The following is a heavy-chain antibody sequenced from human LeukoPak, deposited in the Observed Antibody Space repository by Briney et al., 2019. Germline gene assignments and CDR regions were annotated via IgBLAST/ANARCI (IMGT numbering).Heavy chain of an antibody. D-gene: IGHD5-24*01. CDR3: ARDKVRRDGYNFAFDI. CDR2: IYNGGII. Sequence: SETLSLTCTVSGDSISRYYWSWIRQPAGKGLEWIGRIYNGGIITYNPSLKSRVTMSIDTSNNQFSLRLRFVTAADTAVYYCARDKVRRDGYNFAFDIWGQGTMVTVSS. CDR1: GDSISRYY. V-gene: IGHV4-4*07. J-gene: IGHJ3*02.